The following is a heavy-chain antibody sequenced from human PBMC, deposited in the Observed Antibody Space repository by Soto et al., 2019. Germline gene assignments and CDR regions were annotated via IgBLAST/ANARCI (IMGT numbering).Heavy chain of an antibody. D-gene: IGHD3-22*01. CDR3: AVGMYYYDSSIFYY. V-gene: IGHV2-70*01. CDR1: GFSLSTSGMC. CDR2: IDWDDDK. Sequence: SGPTLVNPTQTLTLTCTFSGFSLSTSGMCVSWIRQPPGKALEWLALIDWDDDKYYSTSLKTRLTISKDTSKNQVVLTMTNMDPVDTATYYCAVGMYYYDSSIFYYWGQGTLVTVSS. J-gene: IGHJ4*02.